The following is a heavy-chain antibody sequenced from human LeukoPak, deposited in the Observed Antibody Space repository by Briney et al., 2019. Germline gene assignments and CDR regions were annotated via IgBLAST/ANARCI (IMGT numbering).Heavy chain of an antibody. D-gene: IGHD3-22*01. J-gene: IGHJ4*02. Sequence: GGSLRLSCLASGYTFSSYSINWVRQAPGKGLEWVSSISVRSNYIYYADSVRGRFRISRDDARDSLYLQMNSLRVEDTAVYYCVRLRRNSDTSGFYYYYDFWGQGTLVTVSS. CDR1: GYTFSSYS. V-gene: IGHV3-21*01. CDR2: ISVRSNYI. CDR3: VRLRRNSDTSGFYYYYDF.